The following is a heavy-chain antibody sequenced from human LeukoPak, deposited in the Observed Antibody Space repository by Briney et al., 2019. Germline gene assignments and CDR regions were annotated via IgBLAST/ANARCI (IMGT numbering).Heavy chain of an antibody. Sequence: GGSLRLSCAASGFTFSSYSMNWVRQAPGKGLEWVSSISSSSTYIYYADSVKGRFTISRDNAKNSLYLQMNSLRAEDTAMYYCARLSAMLRGPEPIYYFDYWGQGTLVTVSS. CDR3: ARLSAMLRGPEPIYYFDY. D-gene: IGHD3-10*01. V-gene: IGHV3-21*01. CDR1: GFTFSSYS. CDR2: ISSSSTYI. J-gene: IGHJ4*01.